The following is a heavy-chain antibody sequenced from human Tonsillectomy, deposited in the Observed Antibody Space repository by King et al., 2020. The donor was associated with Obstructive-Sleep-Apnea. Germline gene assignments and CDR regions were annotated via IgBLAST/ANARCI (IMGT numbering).Heavy chain of an antibody. V-gene: IGHV3-23*04. CDR1: GCTFSSYA. CDR2: ICGREGYT. J-gene: IGHJ2*01. Sequence: VQLVESGGGLVQPGGSLRLSCSASGCTFSSYARSWVRQATGKGLELVSAICGREGYTYYPDSVKGRLTISRDNSKNTLYLQMNSLRAEDTAVYYCAKPYGDGFYWYFDLWGRGTLVTVSS. CDR3: AKPYGDGFYWYFDL. D-gene: IGHD4-17*01.